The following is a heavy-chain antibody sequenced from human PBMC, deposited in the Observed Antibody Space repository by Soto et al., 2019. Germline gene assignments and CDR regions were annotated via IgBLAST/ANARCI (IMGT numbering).Heavy chain of an antibody. V-gene: IGHV4-59*01. CDR2: IYYSGRT. Sequence: SETLSLTCTVSGGSLTKYYWSWIRQPAGKGLEWIGYIYYSGRTNYNPSLKSRVTISVDTSKNQFSLKLSSVTAADTAVYYCARENGYYDSSGYFRGPLFDYWGQGTRVTVSS. CDR3: ARENGYYDSSGYFRGPLFDY. D-gene: IGHD3-22*01. CDR1: GGSLTKYY. J-gene: IGHJ4*02.